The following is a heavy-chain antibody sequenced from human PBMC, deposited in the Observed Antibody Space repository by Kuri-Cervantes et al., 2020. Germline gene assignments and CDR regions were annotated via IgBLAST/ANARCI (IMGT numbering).Heavy chain of an antibody. CDR3: ARGGWYQDY. Sequence: SETLSLTCTVSGYSISSGYYWGWIRQPPGKGLEWIGGIYHSGSTYYNPSLKSRVTISVDTSKNQFSLKLSSVTAADTAVYFCARGGWYQDYWGQGTLVTVSS. J-gene: IGHJ4*02. V-gene: IGHV4-38-2*02. D-gene: IGHD6-19*01. CDR1: GYSISSGYY. CDR2: IYHSGST.